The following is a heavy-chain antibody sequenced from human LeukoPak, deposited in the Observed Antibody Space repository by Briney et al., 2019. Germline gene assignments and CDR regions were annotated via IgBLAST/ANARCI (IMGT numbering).Heavy chain of an antibody. CDR2: ISGTGSTI. D-gene: IGHD6-19*01. Sequence: GGSLRLSCAGSGFSFSWYSMNWVRQAPGKGLEWVSHISGTGSTIFYADSVKGRFTISRDNSKNTLYLQMNSLRAEDTAVYYCARGSGSGWIDDWGQGTLLAVSS. V-gene: IGHV3-48*01. CDR1: GFSFSWYS. CDR3: ARGSGSGWIDD. J-gene: IGHJ4*02.